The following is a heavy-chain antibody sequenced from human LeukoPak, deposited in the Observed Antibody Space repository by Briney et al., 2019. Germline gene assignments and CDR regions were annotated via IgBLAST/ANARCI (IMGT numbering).Heavy chain of an antibody. J-gene: IGHJ4*02. CDR3: ARDSHWKLGNYFDY. V-gene: IGHV1-2*02. CDR2: INPNSGGT. D-gene: IGHD1-1*01. CDR1: GYTFTGYY. Sequence: GASVKVSCKASGYTFTGYYIHWVRQAPGQGLEWMGWINPNSGGTNYAQKLQGRVTMTTDTSTSTAYMELRSLRSDDTAVYYCARDSHWKLGNYFDYWGQGTLVTVSS.